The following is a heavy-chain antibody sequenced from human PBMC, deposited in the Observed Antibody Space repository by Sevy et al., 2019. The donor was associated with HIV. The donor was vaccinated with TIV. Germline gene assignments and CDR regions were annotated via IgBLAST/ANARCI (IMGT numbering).Heavy chain of an antibody. CDR2: MSPNSGAT. CDR1: GYTFTSYD. J-gene: IGHJ6*02. V-gene: IGHV1-8*01. D-gene: IGHD3-3*01. CDR3: ASGGNGDFWSYEYYYYGMDV. Sequence: ASVKVSCEASGYTFTSYDINGVRQATGQGLEWMGWMSPNSGATGFAQKFQGRVTLTRNTSISTAYMEVSSLRSEDTAVYYCASGGNGDFWSYEYYYYGMDVWGQGTTVTVSS.